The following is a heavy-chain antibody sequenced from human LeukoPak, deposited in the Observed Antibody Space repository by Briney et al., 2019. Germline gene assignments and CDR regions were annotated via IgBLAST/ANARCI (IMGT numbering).Heavy chain of an antibody. CDR1: GGSISSSHW. CDR3: ARDTGY. J-gene: IGHJ4*02. V-gene: IGHV4-4*02. Sequence: SETLSLTCAVSGGSISSSHWWSWVRQPPGKGLEWIGEIYHSGTTYYNPSLKSRVTISIDTSKNHFSLKLSSVTAADTAVYYCARDTGYWGQGTLVTVSS. D-gene: IGHD4-17*01. CDR2: IYHSGTT.